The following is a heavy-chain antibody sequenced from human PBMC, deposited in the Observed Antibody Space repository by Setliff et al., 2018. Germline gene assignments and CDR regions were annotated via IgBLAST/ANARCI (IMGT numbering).Heavy chain of an antibody. CDR2: IRGRTDNYAT. V-gene: IGHV3-73*01. D-gene: IGHD5-18*01. CDR1: GFSFSGSA. J-gene: IGHJ3*02. CDR3: TFARDGYDVFDI. Sequence: GGSLRLSCAASGFSFSGSAVYWVRQASVKGLEWSGRIRGRTDNYATAYDASVRGRFTISRDDSKNTAYLQMNSLKTEDTAVYYCTFARDGYDVFDIWGQGTMVTVS.